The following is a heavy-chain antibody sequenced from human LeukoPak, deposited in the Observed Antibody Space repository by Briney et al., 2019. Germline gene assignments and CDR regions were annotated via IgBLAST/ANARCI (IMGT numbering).Heavy chain of an antibody. J-gene: IGHJ6*03. CDR3: ARTGYCSGGSCYSDERVYYYYYMDV. CDR1: GFTFDDYG. Sequence: GGSLRLSCAASGFTFDDYGMSWVRQAPGKGLEWVSGINWNGGSTGYADSVKGRFTISRDNAKNSLYLQMNSLRAEDTALYYCARTGYCSGGSCYSDERVYYYYYMDVWGKGTTVTVSS. D-gene: IGHD2-15*01. V-gene: IGHV3-20*04. CDR2: INWNGGST.